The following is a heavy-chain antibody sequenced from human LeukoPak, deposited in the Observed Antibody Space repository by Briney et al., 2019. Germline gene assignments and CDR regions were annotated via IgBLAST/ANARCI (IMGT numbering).Heavy chain of an antibody. Sequence: PGGSLRLSCAASGFTFSTYAMIWVRQAPGKGLEWVSGISGSGSSTYSADSVKGRILISRDNSKNTLYLQMNGLRAEDTAVYYCAKARDFDFCSGYSNWFDPWGQGTLVTVSS. CDR3: AKARDFDFCSGYSNWFDP. J-gene: IGHJ5*02. CDR1: GFTFSTYA. CDR2: ISGSGSST. V-gene: IGHV3-23*01. D-gene: IGHD3-3*01.